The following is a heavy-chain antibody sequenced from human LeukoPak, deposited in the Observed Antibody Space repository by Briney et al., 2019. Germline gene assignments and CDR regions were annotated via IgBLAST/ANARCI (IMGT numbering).Heavy chain of an antibody. Sequence: GGSLRLSCAASGSTFSLYWMHWVRQAPGKGLVWVSRINSDGSTTSYVDSVEGRFTISRDNARNTLYLQMNSLEPGTRPLYYCARAGTVVDYDPSDAFDVWGQGTMVTVSS. V-gene: IGHV3-74*01. CDR1: GSTFSLYW. CDR3: ARAGTVVDYDPSDAFDV. D-gene: IGHD3-22*01. J-gene: IGHJ3*01. CDR2: INSDGSTT.